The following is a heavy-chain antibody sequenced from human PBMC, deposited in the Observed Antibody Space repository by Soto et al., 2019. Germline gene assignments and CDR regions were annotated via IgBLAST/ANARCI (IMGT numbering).Heavy chain of an antibody. D-gene: IGHD2-8*02. CDR3: VRSGFDF. CDR1: GYNFTSLY. Sequence: ASVKVSCKASGYNFTSLYAHWVRQAPGQGLEWMGIINPRNGKTTYAQKFQGRVTLTRDTSTTTMYMELNTLSTDDTAVYLCVRSGFDFWGPGTQVTVSS. CDR2: INPRNGKT. J-gene: IGHJ4*02. V-gene: IGHV1-46*01.